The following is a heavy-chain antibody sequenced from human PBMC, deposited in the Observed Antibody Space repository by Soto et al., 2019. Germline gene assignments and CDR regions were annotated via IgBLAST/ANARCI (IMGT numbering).Heavy chain of an antibody. CDR1: GFTFSSYW. J-gene: IGHJ4*02. Sequence: GGSLRLSCAASGFTFSSYWMSWVRQAPGKGLEWVANIKQDGSEKYYVDSVKGRFTISRDNAKNSLYLQMNSLRAEDTAVYYCARDYYDSSGYYYEDYFDYWGQGTLVTVS. V-gene: IGHV3-7*03. D-gene: IGHD3-22*01. CDR2: IKQDGSEK. CDR3: ARDYYDSSGYYYEDYFDY.